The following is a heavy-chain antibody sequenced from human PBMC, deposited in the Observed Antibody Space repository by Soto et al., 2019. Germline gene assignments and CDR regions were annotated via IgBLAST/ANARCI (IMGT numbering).Heavy chain of an antibody. CDR1: GFTFSSYA. CDR3: AKGSGPYRPYYFDY. V-gene: IGHV3-23*01. D-gene: IGHD6-25*01. CDR2: LSDSGGST. J-gene: IGHJ4*02. Sequence: EVQLLESGGALVQPGGSLRLSCAASGFTFSSYAMSWVRQAPGKGLEWVSALSDSGGSTFHADSVKGRFTISRDNSKNTLDLQMNSLRGEDTAVYYCAKGSGPYRPYYFDYWGQGTLVTVSS.